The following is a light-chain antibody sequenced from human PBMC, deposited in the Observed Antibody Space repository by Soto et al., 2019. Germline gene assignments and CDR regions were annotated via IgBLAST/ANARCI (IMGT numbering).Light chain of an antibody. CDR3: QQYNYWPIT. Sequence: PGETATLSCMASQSVRGHLAWYQHKPGQAPRLLIYDASYRATGVPLRFSGSGSGTDFTLTISSLESGDSAVYYCQQYNYWPITFGQGTRLQIK. CDR1: QSVRGH. CDR2: DAS. J-gene: IGKJ5*01. V-gene: IGKV3D-15*01.